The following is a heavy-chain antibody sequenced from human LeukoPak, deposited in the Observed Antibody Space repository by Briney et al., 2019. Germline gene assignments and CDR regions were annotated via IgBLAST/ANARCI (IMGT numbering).Heavy chain of an antibody. CDR1: GGSISGYY. J-gene: IGHJ5*02. Sequence: TTSETLSLTCTVSGGSISGYYWSWIRQPPGKGLEWIGYIYFSGSTNYNPSLKSRVTISVDTSKNQFSLKLSSVTAADTAVYYCARGTMMVGPWGQGTLVTVSS. CDR3: ARGTMMVGP. CDR2: IYFSGST. V-gene: IGHV4-59*01. D-gene: IGHD3-22*01.